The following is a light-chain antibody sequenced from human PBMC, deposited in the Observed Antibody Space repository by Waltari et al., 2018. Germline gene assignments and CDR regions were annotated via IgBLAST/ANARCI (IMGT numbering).Light chain of an antibody. CDR3: TSYTTSTTVL. V-gene: IGLV2-14*01. CDR2: EVT. J-gene: IGLJ3*02. Sequence: QSALTQPASVSGSPGQSITTSCTGTRSDIGGYDFVSWYQQYPGMAPKLMIYEVTNRPSGVSGRFSGSKSGTTASLTISGLQPEDEADYYCTSYTTSTTVLFGGGTKVTVL. CDR1: RSDIGGYDF.